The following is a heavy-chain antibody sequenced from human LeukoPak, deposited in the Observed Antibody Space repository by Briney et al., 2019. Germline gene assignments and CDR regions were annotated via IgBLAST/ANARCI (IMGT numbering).Heavy chain of an antibody. CDR1: GGTFSSYA. CDR3: ARELYYYGSGSYYNTGGFDY. V-gene: IGHV1-69*05. D-gene: IGHD3-10*01. Sequence: SVRVSCKASGGTFSSYAISWVRQAPGQGLEWMGRIIPIFGTANYAQKFQGRVTITTDESTSTAYMELSSLRSEDTAVYYCARELYYYGSGSYYNTGGFDYWGQGTLVTVSS. J-gene: IGHJ4*02. CDR2: IIPIFGTA.